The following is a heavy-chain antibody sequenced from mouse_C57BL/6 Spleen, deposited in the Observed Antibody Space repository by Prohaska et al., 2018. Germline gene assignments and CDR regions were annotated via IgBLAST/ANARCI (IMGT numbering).Heavy chain of an antibody. D-gene: IGHD1-1*01. CDR1: GYTFTDYE. CDR2: IDPETGGT. J-gene: IGHJ1*03. Sequence: QVQLQQSGAELVRPGASVTLSCKASGYTFTDYEMHWVKQTPVHGLEWIGAIDPETGGTAYNQKFKGKAILTADKYSSTAYMELRSLTSEDSAVYYCTRSNYYGRSPSYFDVWGTGTTLTVSS. CDR3: TRSNYYGRSPSYFDV. V-gene: IGHV1-15*01.